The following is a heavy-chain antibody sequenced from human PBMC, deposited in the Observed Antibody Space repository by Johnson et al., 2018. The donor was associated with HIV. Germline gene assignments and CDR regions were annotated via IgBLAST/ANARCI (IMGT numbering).Heavy chain of an antibody. CDR2: INSDGSST. CDR1: GFTFSSYW. Sequence: VQLVESGGGLVQPGGSLRLSCAASGFTFSSYWMHWVRQAPGKGLVWVSRINSDGSSTSYAASVKGRFTISRDNPKNTLYLQMNSLRAEDTAIYYCARPRRRGVDGFDIWGQGTMVTVSS. J-gene: IGHJ3*02. D-gene: IGHD1-14*01. CDR3: ARPRRRGVDGFDI. V-gene: IGHV3-74*01.